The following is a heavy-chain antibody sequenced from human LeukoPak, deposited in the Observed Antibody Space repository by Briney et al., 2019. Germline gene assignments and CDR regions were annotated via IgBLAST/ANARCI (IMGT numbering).Heavy chain of an antibody. CDR1: GGTFISYA. J-gene: IGHJ1*01. CDR2: INPSGGST. V-gene: IGHV1-46*03. Sequence: GSSVKVSCKASGGTFISYAISWVRQAPGQGLEWMGIINPSGGSTSYAQKFQGRVTMTRDTSTSTVYMELSSLRSEDTAVYYCARSLGYSSSSAIQHWGQGTLITVSS. CDR3: ARSLGYSSSSAIQH. D-gene: IGHD6-13*01.